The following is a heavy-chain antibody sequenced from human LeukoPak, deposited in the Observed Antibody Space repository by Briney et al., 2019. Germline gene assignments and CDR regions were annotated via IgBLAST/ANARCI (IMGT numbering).Heavy chain of an antibody. CDR1: VYTFTNYN. V-gene: IGHV1-2*02. CDR2: INPNSGGT. Sequence: ASVKVSFKASVYTFTNYNMYWVRQTPGQGLEWMGWINPNSGGTNFAQKFQGRVAMTRDTSISTAYLELGSLRTDDTAVYFCARGRSQLVPYLDAWGQGTLVTVSS. J-gene: IGHJ4*02. CDR3: ARGRSQLVPYLDA. D-gene: IGHD6-6*01.